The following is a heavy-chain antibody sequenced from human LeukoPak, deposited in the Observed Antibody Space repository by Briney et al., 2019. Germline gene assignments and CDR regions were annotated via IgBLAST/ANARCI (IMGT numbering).Heavy chain of an antibody. CDR3: ARDLAYSRLDY. CDR2: INPDGNKK. Sequence: PGGALRLSCAVSGLTFSSPWMDWGRQAPGKGLEGGASINPDGNKKYSADSVKGRFTISRDNAENSLYLQMNSLRVEDTAFYYCARDLAYSRLDYWGQGMLVTVSS. V-gene: IGHV3-7*01. CDR1: GLTFSSPW. D-gene: IGHD5-18*01. J-gene: IGHJ4*02.